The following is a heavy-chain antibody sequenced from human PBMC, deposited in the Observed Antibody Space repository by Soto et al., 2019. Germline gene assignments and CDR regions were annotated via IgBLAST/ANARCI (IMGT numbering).Heavy chain of an antibody. Sequence: ASVKVSCKXSGYTFTGYYMHWVRQAPGQGLEWMGWINPNSGGTNYAQKFQGRVTMTRDTSISTAYMELSRLRSDDTAVYYCAGGLRLELIPGYYYGMDVWGQGTTVTVSS. CDR2: INPNSGGT. CDR3: AGGLRLELIPGYYYGMDV. J-gene: IGHJ6*02. D-gene: IGHD1-7*01. V-gene: IGHV1-2*02. CDR1: GYTFTGYY.